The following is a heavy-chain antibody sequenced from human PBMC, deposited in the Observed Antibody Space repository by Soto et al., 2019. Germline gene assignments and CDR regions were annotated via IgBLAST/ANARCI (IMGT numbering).Heavy chain of an antibody. CDR2: ISGSGTYT. D-gene: IGHD3-22*01. V-gene: IGHV3-11*06. Sequence: QVQLVESGGGLVKPGGSLRLSCAVSGFTVSDHYMTWIRQAPGKGLEWVSYISGSGTYTNYADSVKGRFIISRDIAQNSRWRQITSLRAEDTAVYYCARSSGWRQVVGYKYGLDVWGQGTAVTVSS. CDR1: GFTVSDHY. CDR3: ARSSGWRQVVGYKYGLDV. J-gene: IGHJ6*02.